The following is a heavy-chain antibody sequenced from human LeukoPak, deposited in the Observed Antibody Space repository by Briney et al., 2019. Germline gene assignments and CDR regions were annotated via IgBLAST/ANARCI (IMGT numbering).Heavy chain of an antibody. CDR1: GGSISSSSYY. D-gene: IGHD4-17*01. V-gene: IGHV4-39*07. J-gene: IGHJ6*03. Sequence: SETLSLTCTVSGGSISSSSYYWGWIRQPPGKGLEWIGSIYYSGSTYYNPSLKSRVTISVDTYKNQVSLKLSSVTAADTAVYYCARDSDYGDYYYYYYMDVWGKGTTVTVSS. CDR3: ARDSDYGDYYYYYYMDV. CDR2: IYYSGST.